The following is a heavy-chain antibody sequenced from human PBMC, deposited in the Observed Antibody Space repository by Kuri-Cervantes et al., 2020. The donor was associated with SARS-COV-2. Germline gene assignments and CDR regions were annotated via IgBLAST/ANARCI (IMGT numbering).Heavy chain of an antibody. CDR2: ISGSGGST. CDR1: GFTFSSYA. D-gene: IGHD3-3*01. Sequence: GGSLRLSCAASGFTFSSYAMSWVRQAPEKGLEWVSAISGSGGSTYYADSVKGRFTISRDNSKNTLYPQMNSLRAEDTAVYYCAKEGYDFWSGGKRAPLDYWGQGTLVTVSS. V-gene: IGHV3-23*01. CDR3: AKEGYDFWSGGKRAPLDY. J-gene: IGHJ4*02.